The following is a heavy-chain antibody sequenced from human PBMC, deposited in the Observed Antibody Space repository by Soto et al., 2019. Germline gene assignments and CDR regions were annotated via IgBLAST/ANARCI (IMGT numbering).Heavy chain of an antibody. J-gene: IGHJ3*02. V-gene: IGHV4-31*03. CDR1: GGSISSGGYY. CDR3: ARDPRGYYYDSSGYYLDAFDI. CDR2: IYYSGST. Sequence: SETLSLTCTVSGGSISSGGYYWSWIRQHPGKGLGWIGYIYYSGSTYYNPSLKSRVTISVDTSKNQFSLKLSSVTAADTAVYYCARDPRGYYYDSSGYYLDAFDIWGQGTMVTVSS. D-gene: IGHD3-22*01.